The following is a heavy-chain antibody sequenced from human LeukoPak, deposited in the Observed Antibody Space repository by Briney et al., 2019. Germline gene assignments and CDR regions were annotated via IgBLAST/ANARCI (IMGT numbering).Heavy chain of an antibody. Sequence: GGSLRLSCAASGFTFSNYGMQWVRQAPGKGLEWVAFIRYDGSNKYYADSVKGRFTISRDNSKNTLYLQMKSLRAEDTAVYYCAKGGGYEARYYYYYLDVWGKGTTVTISS. CDR3: AKGGGYEARYYYYYLDV. V-gene: IGHV3-30*02. CDR1: GFTFSNYG. D-gene: IGHD5-12*01. J-gene: IGHJ6*03. CDR2: IRYDGSNK.